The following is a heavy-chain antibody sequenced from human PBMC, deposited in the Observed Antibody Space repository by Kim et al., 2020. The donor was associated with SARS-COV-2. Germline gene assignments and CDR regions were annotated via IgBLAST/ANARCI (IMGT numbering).Heavy chain of an antibody. CDR1: GYSFTSYW. CDR3: ARYRYCSSTSCYPAYYYYGMDV. V-gene: IGHV5-51*01. CDR2: IYPGDSDT. Sequence: GESLKISCKGSGYSFTSYWIGWVRQMPGKGLEWMGIIYPGDSDTRYSPSFQGQVTISADKSISTAYLQWSSLKASDTAMYYCARYRYCSSTSCYPAYYYYGMDVWGQGTTVTVSS. D-gene: IGHD2-2*01. J-gene: IGHJ6*02.